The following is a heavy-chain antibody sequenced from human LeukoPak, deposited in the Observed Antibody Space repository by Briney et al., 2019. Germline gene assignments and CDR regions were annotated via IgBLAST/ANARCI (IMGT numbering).Heavy chain of an antibody. J-gene: IGHJ2*01. V-gene: IGHV3-23*01. CDR1: GFTFSTYT. CDR3: AKEVLDYEIPYWYFDL. D-gene: IGHD4-17*01. CDR2: MNGDGDYT. Sequence: GGSLRPSCAASGFTFSTYTMSWVRQAPGKGLEWVSAMNGDGDYTYYADSVKGRFTISRDNSKNTLYLQINSLRAEDTGIYHCAKEVLDYEIPYWYFDLWGLGTLVTVSS.